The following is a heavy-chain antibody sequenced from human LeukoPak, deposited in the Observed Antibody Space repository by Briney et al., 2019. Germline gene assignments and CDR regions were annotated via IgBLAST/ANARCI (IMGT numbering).Heavy chain of an antibody. V-gene: IGHV1-8*01. D-gene: IGHD2-15*01. J-gene: IGHJ4*02. CDR1: GYTFTTYD. CDR3: ARRHGRCSDGSCYYPDY. CDR2: MNPNSGNT. Sequence: GPVKVSCKASGYTFTTYDINWVRQATGQGLEWMGWMNPNSGNTGYAQKFQGRVTMTRNSSITTAYMELSSLRSEDTAVYYCARRHGRCSDGSCYYPDYWGQGTLVTVSS.